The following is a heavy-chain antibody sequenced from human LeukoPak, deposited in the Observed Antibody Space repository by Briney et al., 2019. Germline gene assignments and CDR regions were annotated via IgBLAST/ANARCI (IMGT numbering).Heavy chain of an antibody. J-gene: IGHJ6*03. CDR3: ARQYDSYFYYYLDL. V-gene: IGHV4-38-2*01. CDR1: GYPINNAYY. D-gene: IGHD2-2*01. Sequence: SETLSLTCAVSGYPINNAYYWVCIRRPPGKGLEWIGSLYHPDSTYYNPSLKSRVTMSVDTSRNQFSLKFSFVTAADTAVYYCARQYDSYFYYYLDLWGTGTTVTVSS. CDR2: LYHPDST.